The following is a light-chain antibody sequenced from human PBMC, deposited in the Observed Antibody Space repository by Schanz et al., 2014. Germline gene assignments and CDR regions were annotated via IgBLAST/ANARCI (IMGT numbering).Light chain of an antibody. CDR3: SSYTSSSTLVV. CDR1: SSDIGGHDY. J-gene: IGLJ2*01. CDR2: EVS. Sequence: QSALTQPASVSGSPGQSITISCTGTSSDIGGHDYVSWYQHHPGKAPKVMIYEVSKRPSGVPDRFSGSKSGNTASLTVSGLQAEDEADYYCSSYTSSSTLVVFGGGTKLTVL. V-gene: IGLV2-14*01.